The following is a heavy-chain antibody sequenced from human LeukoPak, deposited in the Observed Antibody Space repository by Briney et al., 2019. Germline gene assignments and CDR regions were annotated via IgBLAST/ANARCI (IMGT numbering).Heavy chain of an antibody. CDR3: ARDGGDSSGYYTFDY. Sequence: SVKVSCKASGGTFSSYAISWVRQAPGQGLEWMGRIIPILGIANYAQKFQGRVTITADKSTSTAYMELSSLRSEDTAVYYWARDGGDSSGYYTFDYWGQGTLVTVSS. D-gene: IGHD3-22*01. V-gene: IGHV1-69*04. CDR1: GGTFSSYA. CDR2: IIPILGIA. J-gene: IGHJ4*02.